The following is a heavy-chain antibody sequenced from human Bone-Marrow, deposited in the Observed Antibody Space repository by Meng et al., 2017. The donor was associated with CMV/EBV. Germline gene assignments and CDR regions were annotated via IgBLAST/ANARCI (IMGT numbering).Heavy chain of an antibody. CDR1: GFTFSSYA. J-gene: IGHJ6*02. V-gene: IGHV3-30*04. D-gene: IGHD3-3*01. CDR3: ARGRYDFWGGYYFLGGMDV. CDR2: ISYDGSNK. Sequence: GGSLRLSCAASGFTFSSYAMHWVRQAPSKGLEWVAVISYDGSNKYYADSVKGRFTISRDNSKNTLYLQMNSLRAEDTAVYYCARGRYDFWGGYYFLGGMDVWGQGTTVTVSS.